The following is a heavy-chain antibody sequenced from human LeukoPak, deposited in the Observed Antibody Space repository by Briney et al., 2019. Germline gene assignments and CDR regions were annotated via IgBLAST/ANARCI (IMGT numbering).Heavy chain of an antibody. J-gene: IGHJ4*02. Sequence: PGGSLRLSCAASGFMFSSYGMSWARQAPGKGLEWVSVISGSGGSTYYADSVKGRFTISRDNAKNSLYLQMNSLRAEDTAVYYCARVRVYGSMPKFDYWGQGTLVTVSS. CDR3: ARVRVYGSMPKFDY. D-gene: IGHD2-2*01. CDR1: GFMFSSYG. V-gene: IGHV3-23*01. CDR2: ISGSGGST.